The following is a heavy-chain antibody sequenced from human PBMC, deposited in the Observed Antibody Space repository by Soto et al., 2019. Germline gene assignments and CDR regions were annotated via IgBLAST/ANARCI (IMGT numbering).Heavy chain of an antibody. D-gene: IGHD5-18*01. V-gene: IGHV3-23*01. J-gene: IGHJ4*02. CDR3: AKDTIDATMGKTDY. CDR1: GFTFKIYT. Sequence: EVQLLESGGGLVQPGGSLRASCAAAGFTFKIYTMTWVRRAPGMGLEWVSPLGTAGNTFYADSVKGRFTTSRNNSKNMLCLQMDSLRAEDTALYYCAKDTIDATMGKTDYWGQGTLVTVSS. CDR2: LGTAGNT.